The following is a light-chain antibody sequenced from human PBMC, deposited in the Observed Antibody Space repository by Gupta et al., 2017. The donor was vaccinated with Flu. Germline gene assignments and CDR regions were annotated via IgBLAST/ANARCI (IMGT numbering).Light chain of an antibody. V-gene: IGKV3-15*01. CDR1: ESVSSN. J-gene: IGKJ1*01. CDR2: GAS. CDR3: QQYSNWPPWT. Sequence: ELVMTQSPATLSVSPGERAALSCRASESVSSNLAWYQQKPGQAPRLLIYGASTRATGIPVRFSGSGSGTEFTLTINSRQSEDFAVYYCQQYSNWPPWTFGQGTRVEIK.